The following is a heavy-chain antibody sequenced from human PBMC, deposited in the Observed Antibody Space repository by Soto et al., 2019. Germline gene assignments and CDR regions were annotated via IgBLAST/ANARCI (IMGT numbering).Heavy chain of an antibody. D-gene: IGHD4-17*01. J-gene: IGHJ4*02. Sequence: TSETLSLTCTVSGGSIVSYHWSWVRQPPGKGLEWIASVYYTGTTNYNPSLGSRVTISIDAPGNRFSMEITSVTAADTAIYYCARDTVLTGMFDFWGQGTLVTVSS. CDR1: GGSIVSYH. V-gene: IGHV4-59*01. CDR2: VYYTGTT. CDR3: ARDTVLTGMFDF.